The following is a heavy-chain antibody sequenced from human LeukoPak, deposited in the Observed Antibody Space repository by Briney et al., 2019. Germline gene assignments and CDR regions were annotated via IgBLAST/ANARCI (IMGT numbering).Heavy chain of an antibody. CDR3: ARDYIADDSSGYYYSWFDP. J-gene: IGHJ5*02. CDR2: IIPIFGTA. V-gene: IGHV1-69*05. Sequence: SVKVSCKASGGTFSSYAISWVRQAPRQGLEWMGGIIPIFGTANYAQKFQGRVTITTDESTSTAYMELSSLRSDDTAVYYCARDYIADDSSGYYYSWFDPWGQGTLVIVSS. D-gene: IGHD3-22*01. CDR1: GGTFSSYA.